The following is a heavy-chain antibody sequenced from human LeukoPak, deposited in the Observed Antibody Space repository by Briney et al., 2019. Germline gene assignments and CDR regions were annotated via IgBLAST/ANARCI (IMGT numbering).Heavy chain of an antibody. V-gene: IGHV1-2*02. Sequence: ASVKVSCKASGYTFTSHGISWVRQAPGQGLEWMGWINPNSGGTNYAQKFQGRVTMTRDTSISTAYMELSRLRSDDTAVYYCASGDSGYDFFDYWCQGTLVTVSS. CDR2: INPNSGGT. CDR3: ASGDSGYDFFDY. J-gene: IGHJ4*02. D-gene: IGHD5-12*01. CDR1: GYTFTSHG.